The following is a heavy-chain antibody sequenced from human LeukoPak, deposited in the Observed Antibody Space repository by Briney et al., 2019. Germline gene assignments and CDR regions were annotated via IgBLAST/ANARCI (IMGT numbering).Heavy chain of an antibody. J-gene: IGHJ3*02. CDR2: INPDSGGT. CDR1: GYTFTGYY. Sequence: GASVKVSCKASGYTFTGYYMHWVRQAPGQGLEWMGWINPDSGGTNYTQKLQGRVTMTRDTSISTAYMELRRLRSDDTAVYYCAQSSSWAAFDIWGQGTMVTVS. D-gene: IGHD6-13*01. V-gene: IGHV1-2*02. CDR3: AQSSSWAAFDI.